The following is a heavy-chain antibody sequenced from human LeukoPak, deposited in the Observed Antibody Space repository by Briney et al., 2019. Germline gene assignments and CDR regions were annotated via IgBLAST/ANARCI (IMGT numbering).Heavy chain of an antibody. V-gene: IGHV4-59*08. Sequence: PSQTLSLTCTVSGGSISSYYWSWIRQPPGKGLEWIGYIYYSGSTNYNPSLKSRVTISVDTFKNQFSLKLSSVTAADTAVYYCARTITIFSGMDVWGQGTTVTVSS. D-gene: IGHD3-9*01. CDR2: IYYSGST. CDR1: GGSISSYY. CDR3: ARTITIFSGMDV. J-gene: IGHJ6*02.